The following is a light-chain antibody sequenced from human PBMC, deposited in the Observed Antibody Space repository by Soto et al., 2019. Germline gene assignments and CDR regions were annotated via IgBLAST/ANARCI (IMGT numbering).Light chain of an antibody. J-gene: IGKJ5*01. CDR1: QSVSSNY. CDR2: GVS. V-gene: IGKV3-20*01. Sequence: IMLKQSPCTLSLSPGERATLSCSASQSVSSNYLAWYQQIPGQAPRLLIYGVSSRAAGIPDRFSGSGSGTDFTLTINRLEPEDFAVYYCQQYHNTPITFGQGTRLEIK. CDR3: QQYHNTPIT.